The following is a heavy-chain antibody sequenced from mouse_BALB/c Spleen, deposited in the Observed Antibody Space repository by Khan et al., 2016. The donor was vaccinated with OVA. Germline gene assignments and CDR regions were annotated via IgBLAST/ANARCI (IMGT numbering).Heavy chain of an antibody. J-gene: IGHJ2*01. CDR3: ARTARIRY. CDR2: ISYSGST. D-gene: IGHD1-2*01. V-gene: IGHV3-2*02. Sequence: EVKLEESGPGLVKPSQSLSLTCTITGYSITSGYGWNWNRQFPGNKLDWMSYISYSGSTNYNPSLKSRTTINQDTSKNQFFLQLNSVTTEDTATYYCARTARIRYWGQGTTLTVSS. CDR1: GYSITSGYG.